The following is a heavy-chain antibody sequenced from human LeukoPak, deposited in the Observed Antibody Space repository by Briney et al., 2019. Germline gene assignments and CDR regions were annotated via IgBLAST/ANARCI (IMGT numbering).Heavy chain of an antibody. CDR3: ARESGSDYQRGGFDY. V-gene: IGHV3-66*01. Sequence: GGSLRLSCAASGFTFSSYGMHWVRQAPGKGLEWASVIYSGGSTYYADSVKGRFTISRDNSKNTLYLQMNSLRAEDTAVYYCARESGSDYQRGGFDYWGQGTLVTVSS. D-gene: IGHD3-10*01. CDR1: GFTFSSYG. J-gene: IGHJ4*02. CDR2: IYSGGST.